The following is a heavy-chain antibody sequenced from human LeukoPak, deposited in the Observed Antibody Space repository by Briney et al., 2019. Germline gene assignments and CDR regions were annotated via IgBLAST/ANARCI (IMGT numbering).Heavy chain of an antibody. J-gene: IGHJ4*02. Sequence: GGSLRLSCEGSGFTFRTYWMTWVRQAPGKGLEWVANIKQDGSEKYYVDSVKGRFTFSRDNAQNSLYLQMNSLRAEDTAVYYCARPRDSGWSKTWDYWGQGTLVTVSS. D-gene: IGHD6-13*01. CDR2: IKQDGSEK. CDR1: GFTFRTYW. CDR3: ARPRDSGWSKTWDY. V-gene: IGHV3-7*03.